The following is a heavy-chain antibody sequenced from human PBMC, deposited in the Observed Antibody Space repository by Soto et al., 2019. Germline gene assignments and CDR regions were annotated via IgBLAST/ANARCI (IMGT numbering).Heavy chain of an antibody. Sequence: QVQLVQSGAEVKKPGDSVKVSCKASGYTFTSYYMHWVRQAPGQGLEWMGIINPSGGSTSYAQKFQGRVTMTRDTSTSTVYMELSSLRSEDTAVYYCASGYCSGGSCLYDFDYWGQGTLVTVSS. CDR2: INPSGGST. CDR1: GYTFTSYY. V-gene: IGHV1-46*03. CDR3: ASGYCSGGSCLYDFDY. J-gene: IGHJ4*02. D-gene: IGHD2-15*01.